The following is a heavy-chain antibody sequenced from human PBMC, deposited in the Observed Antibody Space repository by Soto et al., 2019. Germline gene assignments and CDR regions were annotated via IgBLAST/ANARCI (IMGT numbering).Heavy chain of an antibody. D-gene: IGHD3-22*01. Sequence: PGESLKISCKESGYSFTSYWIGWVRQMPGKGLEWMGIIYPGDSDTRYSPSFQGQVTISADKSISTAYLQWSSLKASDTAMYYCARQRGARPYYYYSSGYYGPNYYYYGMDVWGQGTTVPVSS. CDR2: IYPGDSDT. CDR1: GYSFTSYW. J-gene: IGHJ6*02. CDR3: ARQRGARPYYYYSSGYYGPNYYYYGMDV. V-gene: IGHV5-51*01.